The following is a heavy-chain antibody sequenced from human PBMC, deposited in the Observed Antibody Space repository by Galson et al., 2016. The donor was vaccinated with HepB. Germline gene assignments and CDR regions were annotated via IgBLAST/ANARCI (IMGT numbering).Heavy chain of an antibody. Sequence: SLRLSCAASGFSFSSYSMNWVRQAPGRGLQWLSYISISTTTKDYADSVKGRFTISRDNAKNSVYLQMNSLRDEDTAVYYCAREAYCGGDCLYLDLWGRGTLVTVSS. CDR3: AREAYCGGDCLYLDL. CDR2: ISISTTTK. J-gene: IGHJ2*01. CDR1: GFSFSSYS. D-gene: IGHD2-21*02. V-gene: IGHV3-48*02.